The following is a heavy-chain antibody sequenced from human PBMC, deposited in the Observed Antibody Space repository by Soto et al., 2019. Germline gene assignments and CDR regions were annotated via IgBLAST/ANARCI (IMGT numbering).Heavy chain of an antibody. J-gene: IGHJ4*02. D-gene: IGHD6-25*01. CDR3: AKDRAGAATLDY. V-gene: IGHV3-30*18. CDR2: ITYDGSNK. Sequence: QVQLVESGGGVVQPGRSLRLSCAASGFTFISDGMHWVRQAPCKGLEWVAVITYDGSNKYYADSVKGRFTISRDNSKNTLYLQINSLRAEDSAVYYCAKDRAGAATLDYWGQGTLVTVSS. CDR1: GFTFISDG.